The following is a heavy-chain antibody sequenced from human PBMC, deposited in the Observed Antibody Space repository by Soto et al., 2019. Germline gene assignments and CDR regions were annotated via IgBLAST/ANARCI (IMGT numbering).Heavy chain of an antibody. CDR1: GVSFSGYY. V-gene: IGHV4-34*01. CDR2: INHSGST. CDR3: ARGGPYYYYDRSGYLRA. Sequence: SETLSLTCAFHGVSFSGYYWSWIRHPPGKWLEWIGEINHSGSTNYNPSLKSRVTISVDTSKNQFSLKLSSVTAADTAVYYCARGGPYYYYDRSGYLRAWGQGTLVIVSS. J-gene: IGHJ5*02. D-gene: IGHD3-22*01.